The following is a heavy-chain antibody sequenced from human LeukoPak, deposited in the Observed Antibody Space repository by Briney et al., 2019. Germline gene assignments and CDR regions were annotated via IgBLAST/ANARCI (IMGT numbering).Heavy chain of an antibody. Sequence: GESLKISCKGSGYSFTSYWIGWVRQMPGKGLEWMGIIYPGDSDTRYSPSFQGQVTISADKSISTAYLQWSSLKASDTAMYYCARVNPAAAGTYYFDYWGQGTLVTVSS. CDR2: IYPGDSDT. D-gene: IGHD6-13*01. J-gene: IGHJ4*02. CDR1: GYSFTSYW. CDR3: ARVNPAAAGTYYFDY. V-gene: IGHV5-51*01.